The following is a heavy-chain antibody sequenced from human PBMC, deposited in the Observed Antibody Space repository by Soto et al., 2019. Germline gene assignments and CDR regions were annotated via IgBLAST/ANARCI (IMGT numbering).Heavy chain of an antibody. V-gene: IGHV3-23*01. Sequence: GGSLRLSCAASGFTFSSYAVSWFRQAPGKGLEWVSAISGSGGSTYYADSVKGRFTISRDNSKNTLYLQMNSLRAEDTAVYYCAKAVANIVATLLDYWGQETLVTVSS. CDR3: AKAVANIVATLLDY. CDR2: ISGSGGST. D-gene: IGHD5-12*01. CDR1: GFTFSSYA. J-gene: IGHJ4*02.